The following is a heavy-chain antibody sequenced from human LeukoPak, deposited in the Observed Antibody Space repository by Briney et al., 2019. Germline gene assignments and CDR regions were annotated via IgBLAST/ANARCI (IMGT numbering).Heavy chain of an antibody. Sequence: GGSLRLSCAASGFTFSSYWMSWVRQAPGKGLEWVANIKQDGSEKYYVDSVKGRFTISRDNAKNSLYLQMNSLRAEDTAVYYCARDRRAGDYGDYAHYYYYMDVWGKGTTVTISS. CDR1: GFTFSSYW. D-gene: IGHD4-17*01. J-gene: IGHJ6*03. V-gene: IGHV3-7*03. CDR3: ARDRRAGDYGDYAHYYYYMDV. CDR2: IKQDGSEK.